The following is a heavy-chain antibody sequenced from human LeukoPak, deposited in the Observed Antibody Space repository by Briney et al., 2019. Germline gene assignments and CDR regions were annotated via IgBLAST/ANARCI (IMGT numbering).Heavy chain of an antibody. D-gene: IGHD6-19*01. CDR3: ARDTIAVAGTFFHY. J-gene: IGHJ4*02. CDR2: IYSGGST. V-gene: IGHV3-66*01. CDR1: GFTVSGNY. Sequence: PGGSLRLSCAASGFTVSGNYMSWVRQAPGKGLEWVSVIYSGGSTYYADSVKGRFTISRDNSRNMLYLQMNSPRAEDTAVYYCARDTIAVAGTFFHYWGQGTLVTVSS.